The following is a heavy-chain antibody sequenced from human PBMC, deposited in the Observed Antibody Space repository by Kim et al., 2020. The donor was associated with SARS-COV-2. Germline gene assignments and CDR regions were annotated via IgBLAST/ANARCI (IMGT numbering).Heavy chain of an antibody. V-gene: IGHV3-9*01. Sequence: GGSLRLSCAASGFTFGDYAMHWVRQAPGKGLEWVSGISWNRGNIGYADSVKGRFTISRDNANNSLYLQMNSLRTEDTALYYCAKDMVPAAFAPDVPEHWGQGTLVTVSS. D-gene: IGHD2-2*01. CDR3: AKDMVPAAFAPDVPEH. CDR2: ISWNRGNI. J-gene: IGHJ1*01. CDR1: GFTFGDYA.